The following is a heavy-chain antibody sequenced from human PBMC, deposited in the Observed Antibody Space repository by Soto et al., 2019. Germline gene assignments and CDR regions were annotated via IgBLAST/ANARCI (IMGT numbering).Heavy chain of an antibody. CDR1: GYSFTSYW. J-gene: IGHJ1*01. Sequence: PGESLKISCKGSGYSFTSYWISWVRQMPGKGLEWMGRIDPSDSYTNYSPSFQGHVTISADKSISTAYLQWSSLKASDTAMYYCARVYYYDSSGSEYFQHWGQGTQVTVSS. CDR3: ARVYYYDSSGSEYFQH. CDR2: IDPSDSYT. D-gene: IGHD3-22*01. V-gene: IGHV5-10-1*01.